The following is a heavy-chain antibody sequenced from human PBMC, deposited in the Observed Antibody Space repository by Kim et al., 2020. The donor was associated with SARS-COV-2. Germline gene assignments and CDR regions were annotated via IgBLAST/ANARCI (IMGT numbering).Heavy chain of an antibody. V-gene: IGHV4-39*01. Sequence: YTPSLQSRVTISVDTSKNQFTLKLSSVTAADTAVYYCARRYNWNDAPFDYWGQGTLVTVSS. J-gene: IGHJ4*02. D-gene: IGHD1-20*01. CDR3: ARRYNWNDAPFDY.